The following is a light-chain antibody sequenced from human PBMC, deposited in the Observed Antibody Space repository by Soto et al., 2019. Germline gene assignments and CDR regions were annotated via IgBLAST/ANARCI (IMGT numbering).Light chain of an antibody. J-gene: IGKJ1*01. V-gene: IGKV1-6*01. Sequence: AIQLTQSPSSLYASVGDRVTITCRASQAIRTALGWYQQKPGEVPKLLIYAASILQSGVPSRFSGSGSGTDFTLTTSSLQPEDFATYYCLLDFRYFWAFGQGTKVEIK. CDR1: QAIRTA. CDR2: AAS. CDR3: LLDFRYFWA.